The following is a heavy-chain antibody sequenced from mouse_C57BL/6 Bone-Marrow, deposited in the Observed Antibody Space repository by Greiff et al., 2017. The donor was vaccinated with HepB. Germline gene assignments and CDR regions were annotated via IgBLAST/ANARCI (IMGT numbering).Heavy chain of an antibody. CDR3: TTYYYGSSTGYAMDY. CDR1: GFNIKDDY. CDR2: IDPENGDT. D-gene: IGHD1-1*01. J-gene: IGHJ4*01. Sequence: EVQLQQSGAELVRPGASVKLSCTASGFNIKDDYMPWVKQRPEQGLEWIGWIDPENGDTEYASKFQGKATITADTSSNTAYLQLSSLTSEDTAVYYWTTYYYGSSTGYAMDYWGQGTSVTVSS. V-gene: IGHV14-4*01.